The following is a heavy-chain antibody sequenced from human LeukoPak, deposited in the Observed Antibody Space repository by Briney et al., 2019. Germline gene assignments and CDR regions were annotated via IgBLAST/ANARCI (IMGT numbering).Heavy chain of an antibody. Sequence: SETLSLTCSVSGGSVSSDSYYWSWIRQPPGKGLEWIGEIYHSGSTNYNPSLKSRVTISVDKSKNQFSLKLSSVTAADTAVYYCARVVEAAIQYYFDYWGQGTLVTVSS. D-gene: IGHD6-13*01. V-gene: IGHV4-61*01. CDR2: IYHSGST. CDR3: ARVVEAAIQYYFDY. CDR1: GGSVSSDSYY. J-gene: IGHJ4*02.